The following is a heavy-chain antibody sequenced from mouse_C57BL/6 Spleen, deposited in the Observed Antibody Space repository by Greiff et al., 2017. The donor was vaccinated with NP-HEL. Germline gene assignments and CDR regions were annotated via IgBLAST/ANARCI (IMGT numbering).Heavy chain of an antibody. D-gene: IGHD3-3*01. V-gene: IGHV1-18*01. J-gene: IGHJ3*01. Sequence: EVKLQESGPELVKPGASVKIPCKASGYTFTDYNMDWVKQSHGKSLEWIGDINPNNGGTIYNQKFKGKATLTVDKSSSTAYMELRSLTSEDTAVYYCAREGWDVEFAYWGQGTLVTVSA. CDR2: INPNNGGT. CDR3: AREGWDVEFAY. CDR1: GYTFTDYN.